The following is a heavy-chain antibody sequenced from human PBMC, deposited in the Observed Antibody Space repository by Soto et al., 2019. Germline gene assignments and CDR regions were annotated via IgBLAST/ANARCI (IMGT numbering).Heavy chain of an antibody. J-gene: IGHJ5*02. D-gene: IGHD3-10*01. CDR2: IIPILGIA. V-gene: IGHV1-69*02. CDR1: GGTFSSYT. Sequence: QVQLVQSGAEVKKPGSSVKVSCKASGGTFSSYTISWVRQAPGQGLEWMGRIIPILGIANYAQKFQGRVTITADKSTSTAYMELSSLRSEDTAVYYCARGYYYGSGSYSNWFDPWGQGTLVTVSS. CDR3: ARGYYYGSGSYSNWFDP.